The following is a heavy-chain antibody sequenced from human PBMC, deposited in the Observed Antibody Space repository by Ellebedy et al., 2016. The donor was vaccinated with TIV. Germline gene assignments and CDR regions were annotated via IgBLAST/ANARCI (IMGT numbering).Heavy chain of an antibody. J-gene: IGHJ6*02. Sequence: GESLKISCAASGFTFSSYAMHWVRQAPGKGLEWVAVISYDGSNNYYADSVKCRFTISRDNSKNTLYLQMNSLRVEDTAVYYCAREGVYSSSWYPFGMDVWGHGTTVTVSS. CDR3: AREGVYSSSWYPFGMDV. D-gene: IGHD6-13*01. V-gene: IGHV3-30-3*01. CDR1: GFTFSSYA. CDR2: ISYDGSNN.